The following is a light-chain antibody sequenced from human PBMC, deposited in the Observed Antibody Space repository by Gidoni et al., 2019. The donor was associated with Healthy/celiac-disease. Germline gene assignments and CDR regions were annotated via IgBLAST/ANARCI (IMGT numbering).Light chain of an antibody. V-gene: IGKV4-1*01. Sequence: DIVMTQSPDPLAVSLGDRATINCKSSQSVLYSSNNKNYLAWYQQKPGQPPKLLIYWASTRESGVPDRFSGSGSGTDFTLTISSLQAEDVAVYYCQQYYSTPPTFGGGTKVEIK. J-gene: IGKJ4*01. CDR1: QSVLYSSNNKNY. CDR2: WAS. CDR3: QQYYSTPPT.